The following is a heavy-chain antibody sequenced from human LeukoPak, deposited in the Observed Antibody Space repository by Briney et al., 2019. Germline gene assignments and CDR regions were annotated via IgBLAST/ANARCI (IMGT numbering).Heavy chain of an antibody. CDR3: ASGRQLGY. Sequence: GGSLRLSCVASGFTFSNYWMSWVRQAPGKGLEWVANIKEDGSEKYYVDSVKGRFTISRDNARNSLYLQMNSLRAEDTAVYCCASGRQLGYWGQGTLVTVSS. CDR2: IKEDGSEK. V-gene: IGHV3-7*01. CDR1: GFTFSNYW. D-gene: IGHD6-13*01. J-gene: IGHJ4*02.